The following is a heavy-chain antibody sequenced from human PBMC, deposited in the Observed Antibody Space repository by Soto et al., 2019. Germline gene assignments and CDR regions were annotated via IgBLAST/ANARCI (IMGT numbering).Heavy chain of an antibody. V-gene: IGHV5-10-1*01. Sequence: LKISCTGFGYTFTTFWISWVRQMPGRGLEWMGRIDPRDSYTNYSPSFQGHVTISVDKSISTAYLQWGSLKASDTAMYYCARLYCSSSTCDSWFDPWGQGTLVTVSS. CDR1: GYTFTTFW. J-gene: IGHJ5*02. CDR3: ARLYCSSSTCDSWFDP. D-gene: IGHD2-2*01. CDR2: IDPRDSYT.